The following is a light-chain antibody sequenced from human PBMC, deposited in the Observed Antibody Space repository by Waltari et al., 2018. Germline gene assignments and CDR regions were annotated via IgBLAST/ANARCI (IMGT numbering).Light chain of an antibody. CDR2: LNSDGSH. J-gene: IGLJ2*01. V-gene: IGLV4-69*01. CDR3: QAWGTGTKRE. Sequence: QVVLTQSPSASASLGASVKLTCTLSRGHSSYAIAWHPQQPEKGPRYLMKLNSDGSHSRGDGIPDRFSGSSSGAERYLTISRLQSEDEADYFCQAWGTGTKREFGGGTKLTVL. CDR1: RGHSSYA.